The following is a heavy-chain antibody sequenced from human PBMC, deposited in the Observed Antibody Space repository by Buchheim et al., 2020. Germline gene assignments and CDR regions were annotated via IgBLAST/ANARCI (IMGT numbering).Heavy chain of an antibody. J-gene: IGHJ6*02. CDR2: ISYDGSNK. D-gene: IGHD4-17*01. Sequence: QVQLVESGGGVVQPGRSLRLSCAASGFTFSSYAMHWVRQAPGKGLEWVAVISYDGSNKYYADSVKGRFTISRDNSKNTLYLQMNSLRAEDTAVYYCARDPYGDSSGGMDVWGQGTT. V-gene: IGHV3-30-3*01. CDR1: GFTFSSYA. CDR3: ARDPYGDSSGGMDV.